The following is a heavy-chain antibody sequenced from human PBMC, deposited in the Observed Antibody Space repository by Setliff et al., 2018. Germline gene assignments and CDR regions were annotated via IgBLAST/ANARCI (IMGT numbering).Heavy chain of an antibody. D-gene: IGHD3-22*01. Sequence: SETLSLTCTVSGDSISTYYWSWIRRPAGKGLEWIGRVFVDGSTNYNPSLKSRVTMSVDTSKNQFSLKLTSVTAADTSIYYCARDTSSDWAAWFDPWSQGILVTVSS. CDR3: ARDTSSDWAAWFDP. V-gene: IGHV4-4*07. CDR2: VFVDGST. J-gene: IGHJ5*02. CDR1: GDSISTYY.